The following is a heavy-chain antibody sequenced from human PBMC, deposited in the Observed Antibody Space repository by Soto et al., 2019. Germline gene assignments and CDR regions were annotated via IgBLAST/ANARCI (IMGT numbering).Heavy chain of an antibody. CDR2: IYYSGST. V-gene: IGHV4-59*01. Sequence: SETLSLTCTVSDGSISSYYWSWIRQPPGKGLEWIGYIYYSGSTNYNPSLKSRVTISVDTSKNQFSLKLSSVTAADTAVYYCARAQDYSNYNWFDPWGQGTLVTVSS. D-gene: IGHD4-4*01. J-gene: IGHJ5*02. CDR3: ARAQDYSNYNWFDP. CDR1: DGSISSYY.